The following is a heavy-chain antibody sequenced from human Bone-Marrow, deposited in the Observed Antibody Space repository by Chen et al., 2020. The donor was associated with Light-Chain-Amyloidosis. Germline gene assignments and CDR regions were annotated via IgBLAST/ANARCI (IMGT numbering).Heavy chain of an antibody. CDR1: GSTFPNYW. CDR2: IYPDDSES. Sequence: EVQLEQSGPEAKKPGESLKICCKGSGSTFPNYWIGWVRQMPGKGLEWMGVIYPDDSESRYSPYLEGQVTISDDKSITTAYLQWRSLKASDTAMYYCARRRDRYNFDYWGQGTLVTVSS. CDR3: ARRRDRYNFDY. V-gene: IGHV5-51*01. D-gene: IGHD1-26*01. J-gene: IGHJ4*02.